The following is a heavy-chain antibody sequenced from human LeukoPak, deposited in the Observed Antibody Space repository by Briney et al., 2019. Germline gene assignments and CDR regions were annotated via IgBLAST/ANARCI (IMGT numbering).Heavy chain of an antibody. D-gene: IGHD3-10*01. CDR1: GYSFTSYW. CDR2: IYPGDSDT. CDR3: ARRGVLWFGEFSYFDY. Sequence: GESLKISCKGSGYSFTSYWIGWVRQMPGKGQEWMGIIYPGDSDTRYSPSFQGQVTISADKSISTAYLQWSSLKASDTAMYYCARRGVLWFGEFSYFDYWGQGTLVTISS. J-gene: IGHJ4*02. V-gene: IGHV5-51*01.